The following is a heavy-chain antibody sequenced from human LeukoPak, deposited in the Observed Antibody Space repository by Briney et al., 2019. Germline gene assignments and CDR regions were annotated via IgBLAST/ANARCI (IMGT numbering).Heavy chain of an antibody. V-gene: IGHV4-4*09. CDR1: GGSISSYY. CDR2: IYTSGST. Sequence: SETLSLTCTVSGGSISSYYWSWIRQPPGKGLEWIAYIYTSGSTNYNPSLKRRVTISVDTSKNQFSLKLSSVTAADTAAYFCARHHARWTASGIYYPYFYFDYWGQGTLVTVSS. J-gene: IGHJ4*02. D-gene: IGHD3-10*01. CDR3: ARHHARWTASGIYYPYFYFDY.